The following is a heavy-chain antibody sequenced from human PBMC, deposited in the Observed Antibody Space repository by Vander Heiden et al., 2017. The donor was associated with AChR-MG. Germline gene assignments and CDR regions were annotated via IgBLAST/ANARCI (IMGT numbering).Heavy chain of an antibody. Sequence: QVNLLESGGGVVQPGRSLRLSCAASGFTFSTNGMHWVRQGPGKGLEWVAVIWYDGTKKSYGDSAKGRFTISRDNSNNMVYLQLNNLRVEDTAIYYCARVQDGPRHPGGSSIDNWGQGTLVTVSS. J-gene: IGHJ4*02. D-gene: IGHD2-8*02. CDR1: GFTFSTNG. CDR3: ARVQDGPRHPGGSSIDN. V-gene: IGHV3-33*01. CDR2: IWYDGTKK.